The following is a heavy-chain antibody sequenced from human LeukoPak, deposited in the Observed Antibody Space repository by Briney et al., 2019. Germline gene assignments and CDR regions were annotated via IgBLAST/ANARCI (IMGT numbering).Heavy chain of an antibody. CDR1: GFTFSNYA. CDR3: VKEVTGYGHFDY. CDR2: LNGGRT. J-gene: IGHJ4*02. D-gene: IGHD2-2*03. Sequence: PGGSLRLSCVASGFTFSNYAMSWVRQAPGKGLEWIAALNGGRTFFQDSVRGRFTISRDNSKNTLYLQLNSLRGDDTAVYCVKEVTGYGHFDYWGRGTLVTVSS. V-gene: IGHV3-23*01.